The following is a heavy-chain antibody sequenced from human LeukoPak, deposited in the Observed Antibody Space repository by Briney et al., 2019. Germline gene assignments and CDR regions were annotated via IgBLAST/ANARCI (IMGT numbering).Heavy chain of an antibody. V-gene: IGHV4-34*01. Sequence: PSETLSLTCAVYGGSFSGYYWSWIRQPPGKGLEWIGEINHSGSTNYNPSLKSRVTISVDTSKNQFSLKLSSVTAADTAVYYCARISWYLPDYWGQGTLVTVSS. CDR3: ARISWYLPDY. D-gene: IGHD2-15*01. CDR1: GGSFSGYY. J-gene: IGHJ4*02. CDR2: INHSGST.